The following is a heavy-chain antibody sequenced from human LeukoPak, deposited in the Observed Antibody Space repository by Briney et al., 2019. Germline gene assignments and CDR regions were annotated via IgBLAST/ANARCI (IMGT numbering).Heavy chain of an antibody. CDR3: ARDVLPDFWSGYYDY. CDR2: ISAYNGNT. D-gene: IGHD3-3*01. V-gene: IGHV1-18*01. CDR1: GYTFTSYG. J-gene: IGHJ4*02. Sequence: ASVKVSCKASGYTFTSYGISWVRQAPGQGLEWMGWISAYNGNTNYAQKLQGRVTMTTDTSTNTAYMELRSLRSDDTAVYYCARDVLPDFWSGYYDYWGQGTLVTVSS.